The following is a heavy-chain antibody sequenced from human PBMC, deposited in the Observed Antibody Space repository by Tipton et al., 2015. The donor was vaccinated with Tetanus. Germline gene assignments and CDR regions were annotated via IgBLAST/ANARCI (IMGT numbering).Heavy chain of an antibody. CDR2: IYYNGNT. CDR1: GGSLFSGSFY. D-gene: IGHD3-10*01. J-gene: IGHJ4*02. Sequence: TLSLTCTVSGGSLFSGSFYWAWIRQPPGKGLEWIGNIYYNGNTYYLSSLKSRVTISADTSNNQFSLRLRSVTAADTAVYYCARGHGSGKNSFQFEYWGQGTLVTVSS. V-gene: IGHV4-39*07. CDR3: ARGHGSGKNSFQFEY.